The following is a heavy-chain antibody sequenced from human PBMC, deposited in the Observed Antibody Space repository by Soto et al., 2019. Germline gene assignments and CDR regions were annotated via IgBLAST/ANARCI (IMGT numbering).Heavy chain of an antibody. CDR1: GGSISSSSYY. CDR2: IYYSGST. Sequence: PSETLSLTCTVSGGSISSSSYYWGWVRQPPGKGLEWIGSIYYSGSTYYNPSLKSRVTISVDTSKNQFSLKLSSVTAADTAVYYCARPQDYGDYFDYWGQGTLVTVSS. V-gene: IGHV4-39*01. CDR3: ARPQDYGDYFDY. D-gene: IGHD4-17*01. J-gene: IGHJ4*02.